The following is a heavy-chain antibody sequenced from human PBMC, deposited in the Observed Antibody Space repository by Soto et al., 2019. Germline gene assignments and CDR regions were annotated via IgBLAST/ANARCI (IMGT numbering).Heavy chain of an antibody. D-gene: IGHD3-10*01. V-gene: IGHV3-11*01. CDR1: GFTFSYYY. CDR2: ISSSGSTI. CDR3: ARVASFYYGSGFYYGESSGDRFYP. Sequence: GVLRLSCAASGFTFSYYYMSWIRQAPGKGLEWVSYISSSGSTIYYADSVKGRFTISRDNAKNSLYLQMNSLRAEDTAVYYCARVASFYYGSGFYYGESSGDRFYPCSQGTLVTVS. J-gene: IGHJ5*02.